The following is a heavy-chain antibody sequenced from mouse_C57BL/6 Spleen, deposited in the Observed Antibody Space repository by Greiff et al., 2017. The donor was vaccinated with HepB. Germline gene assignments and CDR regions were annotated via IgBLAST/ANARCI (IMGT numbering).Heavy chain of an antibody. CDR1: GFTFSSYA. J-gene: IGHJ2*01. V-gene: IGHV5-4*01. Sequence: DVQLQESGGGLVKPGGSLKLSCAASGFTFSSYAMSWVRQTPEKRLEWVATISDGGSYTYYPDNVKGRFTISRDNAKNNLYLQMSHLKSEDTAMYYCARETVDYFDYWGQGTTLTVSS. D-gene: IGHD1-1*01. CDR3: ARETVDYFDY. CDR2: ISDGGSYT.